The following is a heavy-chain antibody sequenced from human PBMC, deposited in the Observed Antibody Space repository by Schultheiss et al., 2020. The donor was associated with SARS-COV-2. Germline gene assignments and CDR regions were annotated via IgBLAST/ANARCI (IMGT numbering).Heavy chain of an antibody. Sequence: GGSLRLSCAASGFTFSDYYMSWIRQAPGKGLEWVAVISYDGSNKYYADSVKGRFTISRDNSENTLSLRMNSLRAEDTAVYYCARGPDYGDYGVWGQGTTVTVSS. CDR2: ISYDGSNK. V-gene: IGHV3-30-3*01. J-gene: IGHJ6*02. CDR3: ARGPDYGDYGV. D-gene: IGHD4-17*01. CDR1: GFTFSDYY.